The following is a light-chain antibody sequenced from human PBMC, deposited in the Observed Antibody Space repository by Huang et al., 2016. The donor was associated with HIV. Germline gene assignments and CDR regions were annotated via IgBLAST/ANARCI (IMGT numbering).Light chain of an antibody. CDR2: WAS. V-gene: IGKV4-1*01. CDR3: QQYFHTPGIT. CDR1: PNVLDRSNNKNS. Sequence: IVLTQSPDSLAVSLGERATITCTSSPNVLDRSNNKNSLAWYQQKVGQPPKLLGHWASTREPWVPDRCSVSGAGTHVTLTINNRQAEDVAVEHCQQYFHTPGITFGQGTRLEIK. J-gene: IGKJ5*01.